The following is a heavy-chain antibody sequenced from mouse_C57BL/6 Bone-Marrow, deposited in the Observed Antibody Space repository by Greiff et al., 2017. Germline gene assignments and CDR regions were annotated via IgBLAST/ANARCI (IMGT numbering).Heavy chain of an antibody. CDR3: SNLLAY. CDR1: GYTFTSYW. Sequence: VQLQQSGAELVMPGASVKLSCKASGYTFTSYWMHWVKQRPGQGLEWIGEIDPSDSYTNSNQKFKGKSTVTVDKSSSTAYMQLSSLTSEVSAVYYCSNLLAYWGQGTLVTVSA. V-gene: IGHV1-69*01. J-gene: IGHJ3*01. CDR2: IDPSDSYT.